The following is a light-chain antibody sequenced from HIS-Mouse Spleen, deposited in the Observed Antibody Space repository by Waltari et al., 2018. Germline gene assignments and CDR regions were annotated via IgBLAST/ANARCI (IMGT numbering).Light chain of an antibody. CDR3: YSTDSSGNHRV. J-gene: IGLJ2*01. CDR2: EDS. V-gene: IGLV3-10*01. Sequence: SYALTQPPSVSVSPGQTARITCSGDSLPKKSAYWYQQKSGQDPVLVIYEDSKRPSGIPERFSGSSSGTMATLTISGAQVEDEADYYCYSTDSSGNHRVFGGGTKLTVL. CDR1: SLPKKS.